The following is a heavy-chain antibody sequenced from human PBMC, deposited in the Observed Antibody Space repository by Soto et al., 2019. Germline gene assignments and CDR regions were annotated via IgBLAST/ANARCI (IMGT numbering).Heavy chain of an antibody. CDR2: IIPIFGTA. CDR1: GGTFSSYA. D-gene: IGHD3-22*01. CDR3: ARVWTDYYDSSGPSGEAFDI. Sequence: ASVKVSCKASGGTFSSYAISWVRQAPGQGLEWMGGIIPIFGTANYAQKFQGRVTITADESTSTAHMELNSLRAEDTAVYYCARVWTDYYDSSGPSGEAFDIWGQGTMVTVSS. V-gene: IGHV1-69*13. J-gene: IGHJ3*02.